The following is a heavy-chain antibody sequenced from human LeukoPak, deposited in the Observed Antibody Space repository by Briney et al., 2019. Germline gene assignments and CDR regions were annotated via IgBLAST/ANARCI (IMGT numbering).Heavy chain of an antibody. J-gene: IGHJ3*01. CDR2: AWQHGTDT. CDR3: AREWSAFDF. CDR1: GFTCTRYA. Sequence: GGSLRLSCAASGFTCTRYAMHWVRQAPGKGLEWVAVAWQHGTDTAYADSVKGRFTISRDNSKNTLFLQVDSLRAEDTAIYYCAREWSAFDFWGQGTMVTVSS. D-gene: IGHD2-15*01. V-gene: IGHV3-33*01.